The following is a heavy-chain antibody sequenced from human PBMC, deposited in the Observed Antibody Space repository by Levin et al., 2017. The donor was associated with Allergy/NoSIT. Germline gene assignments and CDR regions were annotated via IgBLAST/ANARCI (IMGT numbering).Heavy chain of an antibody. D-gene: IGHD6-13*01. CDR1: GFTFSTYW. V-gene: IGHV3-74*01. CDR2: ISSDGSST. Sequence: GGSLRLSCAASGFTFSTYWMHWVRQAPGKGLVWVSRISSDGSSTSYADSVKGRFTISRDNAKNTLFLQMNSLRAEDTAVYYCARGYSSSASWFDPWGQGTLVTVSS. J-gene: IGHJ5*02. CDR3: ARGYSSSASWFDP.